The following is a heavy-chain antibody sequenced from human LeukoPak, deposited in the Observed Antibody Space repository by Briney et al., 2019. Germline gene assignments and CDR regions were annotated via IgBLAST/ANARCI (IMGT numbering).Heavy chain of an antibody. CDR3: AKDLTYYYDSSGYGDAFDI. J-gene: IGHJ3*02. CDR2: IRYDGSNK. D-gene: IGHD3-22*01. Sequence: PGGSLRLSCAASGFTFSSYGMHWVRQAPGKGREWVAFIRYDGSNKYYADSVKGRFTISRDNSKNTLYLQMNSLRAEDTAVYYCAKDLTYYYDSSGYGDAFDIWGQGTMVTVSS. CDR1: GFTFSSYG. V-gene: IGHV3-30*02.